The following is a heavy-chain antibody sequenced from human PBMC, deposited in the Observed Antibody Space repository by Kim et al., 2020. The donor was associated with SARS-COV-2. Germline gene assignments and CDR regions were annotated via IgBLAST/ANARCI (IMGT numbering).Heavy chain of an antibody. D-gene: IGHD2-15*01. J-gene: IGHJ4*02. CDR2: IYPGDSDT. V-gene: IGHV5-51*01. CDR3: ARLLRGLHTVVTAPFDY. CDR1: GYSFTSYW. Sequence: GESLKISCKGSGYSFTSYWIGWVRQMPGKGLEWMGIIYPGDSDTRYSPSFQGQVTISADKSISTAYLQWSSLKASDTAMYYCARLLRGLHTVVTAPFDYCGQGTLVTVSS.